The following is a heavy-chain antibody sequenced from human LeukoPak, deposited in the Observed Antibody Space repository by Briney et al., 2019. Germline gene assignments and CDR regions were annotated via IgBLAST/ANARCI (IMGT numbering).Heavy chain of an antibody. CDR3: ARVYSSGWHYYYYGMDV. Sequence: PGGSLRLSCAASRFTFSSYGMHWVRQAPGKGLEWVAVIWYDGSNKYYADSVKGRFTISRDNSKNTLYLQMNSLRAEDTAVYYCARVYSSGWHYYYYGMDVWGQGTTVTVSS. V-gene: IGHV3-33*01. CDR2: IWYDGSNK. CDR1: RFTFSSYG. J-gene: IGHJ6*02. D-gene: IGHD6-19*01.